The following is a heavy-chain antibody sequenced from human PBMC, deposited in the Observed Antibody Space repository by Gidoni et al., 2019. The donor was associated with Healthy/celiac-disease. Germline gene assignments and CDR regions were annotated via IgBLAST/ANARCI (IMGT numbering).Heavy chain of an antibody. D-gene: IGHD3-10*01. CDR2: IWYDGSNK. CDR1: SSYG. J-gene: IGHJ4*02. V-gene: IGHV3-33*01. CDR3: ARSSGRLFGDY. Sequence: SSYGMHWVRQAPGKGLEWVAVIWYDGSNKYYADSVKGRFTISRDNSKNTLYLQMNSLRAEDTAVYYCARSSGRLFGDYWGQGTLVTVSS.